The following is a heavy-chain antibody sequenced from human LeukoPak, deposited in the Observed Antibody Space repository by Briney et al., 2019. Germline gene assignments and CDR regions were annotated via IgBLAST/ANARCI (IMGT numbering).Heavy chain of an antibody. V-gene: IGHV3-7*01. Sequence: GGSLRLSCAASGFSFGSSWMDWVRQAPGKGLEWVASINPDGSEKYSVDSVEGRFTTSRDNAKNLLYLQVNSLRVEDTAFYYCARDLAYSRLDYWGQGMLVTVSS. CDR2: INPDGSEK. J-gene: IGHJ4*02. D-gene: IGHD5-18*01. CDR1: GFSFGSSW. CDR3: ARDLAYSRLDY.